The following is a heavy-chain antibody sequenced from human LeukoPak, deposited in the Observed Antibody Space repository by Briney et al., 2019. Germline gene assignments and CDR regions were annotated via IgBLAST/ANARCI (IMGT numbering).Heavy chain of an antibody. CDR1: GYTFTSYY. J-gene: IGHJ4*02. D-gene: IGHD2-8*01. CDR3: ARSPVYCTNGVCYSDY. Sequence: GASVKVSCKASGYTFTSYYMHWVRQAPGQGLEWMGWIIPNSGGTNYAQKFQGRVTMTRDTSISTAYMELSRLRSDDTAVYYCARSPVYCTNGVCYSDYWGQGTLVTVSS. V-gene: IGHV1-2*02. CDR2: IIPNSGGT.